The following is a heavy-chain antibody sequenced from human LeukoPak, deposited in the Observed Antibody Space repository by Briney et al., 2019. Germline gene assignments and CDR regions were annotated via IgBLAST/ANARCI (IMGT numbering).Heavy chain of an antibody. J-gene: IGHJ4*02. CDR2: ISSTGSTI. CDR1: GFTFSSYE. Sequence: GGSLRLSCAASGFTFSSYEMNWVRQGPGKGLQRVSYISSTGSTIYYADSVKGRFTISRDNAQNSLYLQMNSLRAEDTAVYYCARENTYYFDYWAREPWSPSPQ. CDR3: ARENTYYFDY. V-gene: IGHV3-48*03.